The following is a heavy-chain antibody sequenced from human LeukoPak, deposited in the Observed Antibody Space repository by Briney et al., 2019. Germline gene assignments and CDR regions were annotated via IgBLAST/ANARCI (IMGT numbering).Heavy chain of an antibody. CDR3: ARAEYYYDSSGYRVSGFDY. D-gene: IGHD3-22*01. Sequence: PSETLSLTCTVSGGSISSGGYYWSWIRQHPGKGLEWIGYIYYSGSTYYNPSLKSRVTISVDTSKNQFPLKLSSVTAADTAVYYCARAEYYYDSSGYRVSGFDYWGQGTLVTVSS. J-gene: IGHJ4*02. CDR1: GGSISSGGYY. CDR2: IYYSGST. V-gene: IGHV4-31*03.